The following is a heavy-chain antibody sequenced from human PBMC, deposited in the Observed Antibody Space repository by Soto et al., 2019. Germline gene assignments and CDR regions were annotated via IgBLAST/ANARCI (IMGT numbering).Heavy chain of an antibody. V-gene: IGHV3-64*01. CDR2: ISSNGGST. Sequence: GGSLRLSCAASGFTFSSYAMHWVRQAPGKGLEYVSAISSNGGSTYYANSVKGRFTISRDNSKNTLYLQMGSLRAEDMAVYYCARDSTIFYKTRTIINWFDPWGQGTLVTVSS. J-gene: IGHJ5*02. CDR1: GFTFSSYA. D-gene: IGHD3-9*01. CDR3: ARDSTIFYKTRTIINWFDP.